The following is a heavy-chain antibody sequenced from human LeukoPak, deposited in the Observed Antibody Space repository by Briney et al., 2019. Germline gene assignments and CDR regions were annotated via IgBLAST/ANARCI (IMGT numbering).Heavy chain of an antibody. J-gene: IGHJ5*01. V-gene: IGHV3-43*01. CDR1: GFNFRRYT. Sequence: GGSLRLSCVASGFNFRRYTMHWVRQVRGKGLEWVSLFSGNGKTTYYADSVKGRFTIFRDDSKNSVTLQMNSLRSDDSALYFCAKEGGTMFFDSWGQGTLVTVSS. D-gene: IGHD3-3*01. CDR2: FSGNGKTT. CDR3: AKEGGTMFFDS.